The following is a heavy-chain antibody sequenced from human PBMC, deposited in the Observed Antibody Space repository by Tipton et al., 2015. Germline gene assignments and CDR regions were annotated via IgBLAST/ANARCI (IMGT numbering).Heavy chain of an antibody. J-gene: IGHJ6*02. V-gene: IGHV4-59*01. CDR2: ISYTDGA. D-gene: IGHD5-24*01. Sequence: TLSLTCTVSDGSMTGYYWNWVRQPPGKGLEWIGYISYTDGAHYNPALKSRVTISVDTSKNQFSLTLNSVAAADTAVYYCARDLEHGMDVWGHGTTVTVSS. CDR3: ARDLEHGMDV. CDR1: DGSMTGYY.